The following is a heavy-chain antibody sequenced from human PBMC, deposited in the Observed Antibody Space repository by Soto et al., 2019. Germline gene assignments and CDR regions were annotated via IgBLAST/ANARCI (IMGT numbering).Heavy chain of an antibody. Sequence: QVQLVQSGAEVKKPGSSVKVSCKASGGTFSSYAISWVRQAPGQGLEWMGGIIPIFGTANYAQKFQGRVTTTADESTXTXDXXRSSLRSEDTAVYYCARESRYCSGGSCYFLPGIDYWGQGTLVTVSS. D-gene: IGHD2-15*01. J-gene: IGHJ4*02. CDR1: GGTFSSYA. V-gene: IGHV1-69*12. CDR3: ARESRYCSGGSCYFLPGIDY. CDR2: IIPIFGTA.